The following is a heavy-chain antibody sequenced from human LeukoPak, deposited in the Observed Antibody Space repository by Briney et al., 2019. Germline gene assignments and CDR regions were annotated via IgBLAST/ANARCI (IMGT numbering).Heavy chain of an antibody. J-gene: IGHJ4*02. CDR1: GGSISSYY. CDR3: AXXXXXXGSCYENRGYFDY. V-gene: IGHV4-59*08. CDR2: IYYSGST. Sequence: PSETLSLTCTVSGGSISSYYWSWIRQPPGKGLEWIGYIYYSGSTNYNPSLKSRVTISVDTSKNQFSLKLSSVTAADTAVYYCAXXXXXXGSCYENRGYFDYWGQGTLVTVSS. D-gene: IGHD2-15*01.